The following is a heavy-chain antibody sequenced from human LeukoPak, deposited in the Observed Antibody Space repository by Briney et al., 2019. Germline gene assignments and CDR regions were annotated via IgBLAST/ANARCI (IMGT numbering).Heavy chain of an antibody. J-gene: IGHJ4*02. D-gene: IGHD5-12*01. CDR1: GYSFTSYW. CDR3: ATFSPPGIYSGYVRTLYYFDY. Sequence: AESLKISGKGSGYSFTSYWIGWVRPMPGKGLDWMGVIYPGDSDTRYSPSFQGQVTISADKSISTAYLQWSSLKASDTAMYYSATFSPPGIYSGYVRTLYYFDYWGQGTLVTVSS. V-gene: IGHV5-51*01. CDR2: IYPGDSDT.